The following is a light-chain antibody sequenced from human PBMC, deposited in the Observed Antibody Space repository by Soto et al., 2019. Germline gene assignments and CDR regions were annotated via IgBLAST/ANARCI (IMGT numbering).Light chain of an antibody. V-gene: IGKV1-5*03. J-gene: IGKJ1*01. CDR1: QTISPW. CDR2: KAS. CDR3: QQYSTYSRT. Sequence: DIQMTQSPSNLSASVGDRVTITCRASQTISPWLAWYQQKPGKASKVLIYKASTLQSGVPSRFSGSGSGTEFTLTISSLQPDDFATYYCQQYSTYSRTFGPGTKVEMK.